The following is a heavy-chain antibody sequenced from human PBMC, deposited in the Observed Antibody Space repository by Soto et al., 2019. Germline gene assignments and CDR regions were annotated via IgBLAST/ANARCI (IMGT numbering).Heavy chain of an antibody. V-gene: IGHV1-18*01. CDR2: ISTYNGNT. CDR3: ASRSGTYPYYFDY. D-gene: IGHD1-26*01. Sequence: HVQLVQSGTEVKKPGASVKVSCKVSGYTFTSYGMSWMRQAPGQGREWMGWISTYNGNTNYAQNLQGRVSMTTDTSTRTAYMELRSLRSDDTAVYYCASRSGTYPYYFDYWGQGTLVTVSS. CDR1: GYTFTSYG. J-gene: IGHJ4*02.